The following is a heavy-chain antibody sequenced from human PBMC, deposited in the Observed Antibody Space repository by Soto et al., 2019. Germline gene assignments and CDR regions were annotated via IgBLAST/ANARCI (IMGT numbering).Heavy chain of an antibody. J-gene: IGHJ6*02. CDR3: ARVVDYYDPYYYYGMDV. CDR1: GFTFSTYN. Sequence: EVQLVESGGGLVKPGGSLRLPCAASGFTFSTYNMNWVRQAPGKGLEWVSSISSSSSYIYYADSVKGRFTISRDNAKKSLYLQMNSLRAEDTAVYYCARVVDYYDPYYYYGMDVWGQGTTVTVSS. V-gene: IGHV3-21*01. CDR2: ISSSSSYI. D-gene: IGHD3-22*01.